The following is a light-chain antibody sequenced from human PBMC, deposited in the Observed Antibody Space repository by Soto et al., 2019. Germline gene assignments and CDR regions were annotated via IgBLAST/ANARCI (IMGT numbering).Light chain of an antibody. V-gene: IGKV1-9*01. Sequence: IQLTQSPSSLSASVGDRVTISCRASQGIANFLAWYQQKPGKAPKLLIYAASTLQSGVPSRFSGSGSGTDFTLTIRSLQPEDFATYYCQQLNSFPIPFGPGTNVDIK. CDR1: QGIANF. CDR3: QQLNSFPIP. CDR2: AAS. J-gene: IGKJ3*01.